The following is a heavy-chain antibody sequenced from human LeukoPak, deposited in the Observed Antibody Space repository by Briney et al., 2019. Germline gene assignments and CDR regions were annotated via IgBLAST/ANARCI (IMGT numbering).Heavy chain of an antibody. CDR1: GGSISSYY. V-gene: IGHV4-4*07. Sequence: PSETLSLTCTASGGSISSYYWSWIRQPAGKGLEWIGRIYTSGSTNYNPSPKSGVTISVDKSKKQFSLKLSSVTAADTAVYYCARDLLRGYSGYDYGWFDPWSQGRLVTVSS. CDR2: IYTSGST. CDR3: ARDLLRGYSGYDYGWFDP. J-gene: IGHJ5*02. D-gene: IGHD5-12*01.